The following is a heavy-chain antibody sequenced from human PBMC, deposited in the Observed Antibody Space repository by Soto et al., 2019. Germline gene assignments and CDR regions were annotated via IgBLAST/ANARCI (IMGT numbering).Heavy chain of an antibody. Sequence: QVQLVESGGGVVQPGRSLRLSCAASGFTFSNYGKHWVRQAPGKGLEWVAVISHDGSKKYYADSVKGRFTISGDNSKNTLYLQMNSLRPEDTAVYYCAKDRRFLEWSIGGMDVWGQGTTVTVSS. D-gene: IGHD3-3*01. V-gene: IGHV3-30*18. CDR3: AKDRRFLEWSIGGMDV. CDR1: GFTFSNYG. J-gene: IGHJ6*02. CDR2: ISHDGSKK.